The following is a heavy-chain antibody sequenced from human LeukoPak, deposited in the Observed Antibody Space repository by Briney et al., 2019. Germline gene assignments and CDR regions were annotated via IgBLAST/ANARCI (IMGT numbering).Heavy chain of an antibody. Sequence: ASVKVSCKASGYTFTGYYMHWVRQAPGQGLGWMGWISAYNGNTNYAQKLQGRVTMTTDRSTSKAYMELRSMRSDDTAVYYCERDAVVVTAIPFDYWGQGTVVTVSS. J-gene: IGHJ4*02. CDR1: GYTFTGYY. V-gene: IGHV1-18*04. CDR2: ISAYNGNT. D-gene: IGHD2-21*02. CDR3: ERDAVVVTAIPFDY.